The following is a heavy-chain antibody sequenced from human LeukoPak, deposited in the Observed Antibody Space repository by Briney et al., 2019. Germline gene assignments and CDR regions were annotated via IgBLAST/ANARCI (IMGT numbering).Heavy chain of an antibody. CDR3: AKDPRSDYCSGGYCYLDY. J-gene: IGHJ4*02. CDR1: GFTFSSYA. CDR2: LLGSGGGT. V-gene: IGHV3-23*01. D-gene: IGHD2-15*01. Sequence: PGGSLRLSCAASGFTFSSYAMNWVRQAPGKGLEWVSSLLGSGGGTFYADSVRGRFTISRDNSKNTLYLQMNSLRAEDSAVYYCAKDPRSDYCSGGYCYLDYWGQGTLVTVSS.